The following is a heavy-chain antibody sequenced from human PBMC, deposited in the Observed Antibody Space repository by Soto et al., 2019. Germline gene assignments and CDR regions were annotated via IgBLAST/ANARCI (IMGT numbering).Heavy chain of an antibody. V-gene: IGHV3-11*01. D-gene: IGHD3-3*01. CDR3: ARDPSIFGVVKYYGMDV. CDR1: GFTFSDYY. J-gene: IGHJ6*02. Sequence: GGSLRLSCAASGFTFSDYYMSWIRQAPGKGLEWVSYISSSGSTIYYADSVKGRFTISRDNAKNSLYLQMNSLRAEDTAVYYCARDPSIFGVVKYYGMDVWGQGTTVTVSS. CDR2: ISSSGSTI.